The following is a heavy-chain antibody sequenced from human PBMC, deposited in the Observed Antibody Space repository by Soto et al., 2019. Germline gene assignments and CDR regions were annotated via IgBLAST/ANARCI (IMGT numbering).Heavy chain of an antibody. J-gene: IGHJ6*02. CDR2: ISYDGSNK. V-gene: IGHV3-30-3*01. D-gene: IGHD3-22*01. Sequence: QVQLVESGGGVVQPGRSLRLSCAASGFTFSSYAMHWVRQAPGKGLEWVAVISYDGSNKYYADSVKGRFTISRDNSKNTLYLQMNSLRAEDTAVYYCARDSLYDSSGYYVSNRGMDVWGQGTTVTVSS. CDR1: GFTFSSYA. CDR3: ARDSLYDSSGYYVSNRGMDV.